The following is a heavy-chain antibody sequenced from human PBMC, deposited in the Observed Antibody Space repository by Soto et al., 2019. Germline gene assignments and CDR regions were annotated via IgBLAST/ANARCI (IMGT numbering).Heavy chain of an antibody. Sequence: QVQLVQSGAEVKKPGSSVKVSCKASGGTFSSYAISWVRQAPGQGLEWMGGIIPIFGTANYAQKFQGRVTIPGDESTRTAYMERGSLRSEDTAVYYCARGGGELVLVRDWFDPWGQGTLVTVSS. CDR1: GGTFSSYA. J-gene: IGHJ5*02. D-gene: IGHD6-6*01. V-gene: IGHV1-69*01. CDR2: IIPIFGTA. CDR3: ARGGGELVLVRDWFDP.